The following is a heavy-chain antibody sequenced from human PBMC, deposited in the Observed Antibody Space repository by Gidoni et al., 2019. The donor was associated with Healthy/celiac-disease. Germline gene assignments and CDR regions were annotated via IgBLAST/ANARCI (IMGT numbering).Heavy chain of an antibody. J-gene: IGHJ6*03. CDR1: GYSFTSYW. CDR2: IDPSDSYT. CDR3: ARLIAAYCGGDCYDYYYYYMDV. D-gene: IGHD2-21*01. V-gene: IGHV5-10-1*03. Sequence: EVQLVQSGAEVKKPGESLRISCKGSGYSFTSYWISWVRQMPGKGLEWMGRIDPSDSYTNYSPSFQGHVTISADKSISTAYLQWSSLKASDTAMYYCARLIAAYCGGDCYDYYYYYMDVWGKGTTVTVSS.